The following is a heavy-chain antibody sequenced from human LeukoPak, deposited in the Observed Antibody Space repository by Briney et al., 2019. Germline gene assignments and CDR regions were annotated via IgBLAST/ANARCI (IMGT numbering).Heavy chain of an antibody. V-gene: IGHV4-34*01. CDR1: GGSFSGYY. CDR2: INHSGST. J-gene: IGHJ6*03. CDR3: ARAPSSGYYYYYYYYMDV. D-gene: IGHD3-22*01. Sequence: SETLSLTCAVYGGSFSGYYWSWIRQPPWKGLSWIGGINHSGSTNYNPSLKSRVTISVDTSKNQFSLKLSSVTAADTAVYYCARAPSSGYYYYYYYYMDVWGKGTTVTVSS.